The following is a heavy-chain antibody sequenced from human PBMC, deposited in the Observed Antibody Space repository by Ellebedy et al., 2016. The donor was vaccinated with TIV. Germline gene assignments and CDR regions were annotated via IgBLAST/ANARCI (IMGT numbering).Heavy chain of an antibody. CDR2: IKQDGSEK. V-gene: IGHV3-7*01. CDR3: EFNREGHY. D-gene: IGHD1-14*01. J-gene: IGHJ4*02. CDR1: GFTFSNNS. Sequence: GESLKISCAASGFTFSNNSMNWVRQVPGKGLEWVANIKQDGSEKYYVDSVRGRFTISRDNAKNSLYLQMNSLRAEDTAMYYCEFNREGHYWGQGTLVTVSS.